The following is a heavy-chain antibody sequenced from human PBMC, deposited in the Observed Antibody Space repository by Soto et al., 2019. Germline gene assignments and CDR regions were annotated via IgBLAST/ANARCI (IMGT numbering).Heavy chain of an antibody. D-gene: IGHD3-16*01. CDR2: VSNTATT. Sequence: ASDTLSLTCTVSGASILNYYWAWIRQSPGGGLESIGYVSNTATTTYNPSLKNRVTISVDASKSQFPLKLSSVTAADTAVYYCGFGYYYRMDVWGQGTTVT. J-gene: IGHJ6*02. CDR3: GFGYYYRMDV. V-gene: IGHV4-59*04. CDR1: GASILNYY.